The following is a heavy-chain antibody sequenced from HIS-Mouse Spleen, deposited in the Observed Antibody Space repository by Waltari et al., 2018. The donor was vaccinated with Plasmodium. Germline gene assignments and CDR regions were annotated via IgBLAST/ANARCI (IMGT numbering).Heavy chain of an antibody. CDR2: IYCGGST. Sequence: EVQLVESGGGLIQPGGSLRLSCAASGFTVSSNYMSWVRQAPGKGLEWVSVIYCGGSTYYADSGKGRFTISRDNSKNTLYLQMNSLRAEDTAVYYCARGMKSSSSAFDIWGQGTMVTVSS. V-gene: IGHV3-53*01. D-gene: IGHD6-6*01. J-gene: IGHJ3*02. CDR3: ARGMKSSSSAFDI. CDR1: GFTVSSNY.